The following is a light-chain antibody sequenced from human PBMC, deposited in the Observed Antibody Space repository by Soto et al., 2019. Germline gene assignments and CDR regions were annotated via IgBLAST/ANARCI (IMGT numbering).Light chain of an antibody. V-gene: IGLV1-44*01. Sequence: QSVLTQPPSASGTPGQRVTVSCSGSSSNIGSNTVNWFQQLPGTAPKLLIYSKNQRPSGVPDRFSGSESGTSASLAISGLQSEDEADYYCAAWDDSLNALLFGGGTKVTVL. CDR1: SSNIGSNT. J-gene: IGLJ3*02. CDR3: AAWDDSLNALL. CDR2: SKN.